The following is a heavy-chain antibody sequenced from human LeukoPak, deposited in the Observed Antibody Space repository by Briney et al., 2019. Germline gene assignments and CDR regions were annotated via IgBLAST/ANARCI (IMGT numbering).Heavy chain of an antibody. D-gene: IGHD4-17*01. CDR1: GVSFSTYY. Sequence: PSETLTLTCDASGVSFSTYYWSWIRQSPEKGLEWIGEVNHSGYTTLNPSLKSRVTISVDTSKIQFSLKLCSLAAADTAVYYCARQLYGSDYWGQGTLVTVSS. V-gene: IGHV4-34*01. CDR2: VNHSGYT. CDR3: ARQLYGSDY. J-gene: IGHJ4*02.